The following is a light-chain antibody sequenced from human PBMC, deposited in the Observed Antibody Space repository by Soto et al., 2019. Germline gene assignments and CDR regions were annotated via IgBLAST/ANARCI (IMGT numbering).Light chain of an antibody. V-gene: IGKV4-1*01. J-gene: IGKJ2*01. Sequence: IVMTQSPDSLAVSLGERATINCKSSQSVFYSSNNKNYLAWYRQKPGQPPKLLIYWASMRESGVPDRISGSGSGTDFTLTISSLQAEDVAVYYCQQYYSTPPYTFGQGTKLEIK. CDR3: QQYYSTPPYT. CDR2: WAS. CDR1: QSVFYSSNNKNY.